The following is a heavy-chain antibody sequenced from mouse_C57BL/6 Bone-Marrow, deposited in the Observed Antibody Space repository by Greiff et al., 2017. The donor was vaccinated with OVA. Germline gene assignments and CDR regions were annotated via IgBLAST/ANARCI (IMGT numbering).Heavy chain of an antibody. CDR3: VGSGY. D-gene: IGHD1-1*02. J-gene: IGHJ2*01. CDR2: IDPSDSYT. CDR1: GYTFTSYW. Sequence: QVQLQQSGAELVKPGASVKLSCKASGYTFTSYWMQWVKQRPGQGLEWIGEIDPSDSYTNYNQKFKGKATLTVDTSSSTAYMQLSSLTSEDSAVYYCVGSGYWGQGTTLTVSS. V-gene: IGHV1-50*01.